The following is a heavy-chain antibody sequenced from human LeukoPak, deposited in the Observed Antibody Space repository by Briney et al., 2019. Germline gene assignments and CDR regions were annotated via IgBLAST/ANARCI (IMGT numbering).Heavy chain of an antibody. V-gene: IGHV3-48*01. CDR2: ISSSSSTI. D-gene: IGHD5-18*01. J-gene: IGHJ4*02. CDR1: GFTFSSYS. CDR3: AKGEDMGYSYGFFDY. Sequence: GGSLRLSCAASGFTFSSYSMNWVRQAPGKGLEWVSYISSSSSTIYYADSVKGRFTISRDKNSLYLQMNSLGGADTALYYCAKGEDMGYSYGFFDYWGQGTLVTVSS.